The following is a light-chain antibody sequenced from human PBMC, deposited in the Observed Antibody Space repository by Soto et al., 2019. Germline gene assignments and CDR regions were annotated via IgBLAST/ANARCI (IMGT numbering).Light chain of an antibody. Sequence: QSVLTQPASVSGSPGQSITISCTGTHSDIGNYNYVSWYQHLPGKAPKLMIYDVGSRPSGVSSRFSGSKSGNTASLAISGLQAEDEADYYCNSYREDHTRFYVFGTGTKLTVL. V-gene: IGLV2-14*03. CDR3: NSYREDHTRFYV. CDR1: HSDIGNYNY. CDR2: DVG. J-gene: IGLJ1*01.